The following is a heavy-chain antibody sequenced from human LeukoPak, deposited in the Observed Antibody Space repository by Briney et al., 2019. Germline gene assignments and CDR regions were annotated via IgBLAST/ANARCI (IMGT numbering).Heavy chain of an antibody. J-gene: IGHJ4*02. D-gene: IGHD1-26*01. CDR1: GFTFSS. CDR2: ISSSSSYI. CDR3: ARKVGATFGLSDY. Sequence: GGSLRLSCAASGFTFSSMNWVRQAPGKGLEWVSSISSSSSYIYYADSVKGRFTISRDNAKNSLYPQMNSLRAEDTAVYYCARKVGATFGLSDYWGQGTLVTVSS. V-gene: IGHV3-21*01.